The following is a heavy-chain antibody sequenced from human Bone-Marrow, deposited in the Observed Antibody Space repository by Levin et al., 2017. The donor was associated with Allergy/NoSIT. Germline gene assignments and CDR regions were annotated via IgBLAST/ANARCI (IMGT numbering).Heavy chain of an antibody. CDR2: ISTGSGTT. J-gene: IGHJ4*02. CDR3: AKMSNDYKVY. V-gene: IGHV3-48*02. D-gene: IGHD1-1*01. Sequence: GGSLRLSCTASGFTFSSYSMNWVRQAPGKGLEWVSYISTGSGTTYYADSVKGRFTISRDNAKNSLYLQMHSLRDEETAIYYCAKMSNDYKVYWGQGTLVTVSS. CDR1: GFTFSSYS.